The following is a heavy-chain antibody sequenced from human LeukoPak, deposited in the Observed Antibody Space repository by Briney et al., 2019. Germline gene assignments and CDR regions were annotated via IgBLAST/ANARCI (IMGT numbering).Heavy chain of an antibody. Sequence: GRSLRLSCAASGFTFSSYAMHWVRQAPGKGLEWVAVISYDGSNKYYADSVKGRFTISRDNSKNTLYLQMNSLRAEDTAVYYCARELSSGYDILTGYPDTPYGMDVWAKGPRSPSPQ. CDR1: GFTFSSYA. CDR2: ISYDGSNK. V-gene: IGHV3-30*04. CDR3: ARELSSGYDILTGYPDTPYGMDV. D-gene: IGHD3-9*01. J-gene: IGHJ6*04.